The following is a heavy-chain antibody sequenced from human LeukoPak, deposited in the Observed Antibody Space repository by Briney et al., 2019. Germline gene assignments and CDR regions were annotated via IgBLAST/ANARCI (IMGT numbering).Heavy chain of an antibody. CDR3: ASFRYYYGSGSPY. CDR2: IKQDGSGR. V-gene: IGHV3-7*01. J-gene: IGHJ4*02. D-gene: IGHD3-10*01. CDR1: GCTFSSYG. Sequence: GGSLRLSCAASGCTFSSYGMSWVRQAPGKGLGWVANIKQDGSGRYYVDSVQGRFTISRDNAKNSLYLQMNSLRAADTALYYCASFRYYYGSGSPYWGQGTLVTVSS.